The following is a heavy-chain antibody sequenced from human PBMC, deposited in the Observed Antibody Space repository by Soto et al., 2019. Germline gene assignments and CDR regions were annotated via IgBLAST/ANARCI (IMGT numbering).Heavy chain of an antibody. CDR2: INAGSGNT. CDR3: ARSIVVVTALDY. Sequence: QVQLVQSGAEEKKPGASVKVSCKASGYTFTSYAMHWVRQAPGQRLEWMGWINAGSGNTKYSQKFQGRVTITRDTSASAAYMELSSLRSEDTAVYACARSIVVVTALDYGGQGTLVTVSS. CDR1: GYTFTSYA. J-gene: IGHJ4*02. V-gene: IGHV1-3*05. D-gene: IGHD2-21*02.